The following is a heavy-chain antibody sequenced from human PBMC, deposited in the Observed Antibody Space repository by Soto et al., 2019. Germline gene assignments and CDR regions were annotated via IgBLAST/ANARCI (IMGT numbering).Heavy chain of an antibody. CDR1: GGSISSSSYY. V-gene: IGHV4-39*01. CDR2: IYYSGST. CDR3: IAAENYYYYYMDV. J-gene: IGHJ6*03. D-gene: IGHD6-6*01. Sequence: PSETLSLTCTVSGGSISSSSYYWGWIRQPPGEGLEWIGSIYYSGSTYYNPSLKSRVTLSVDTSKNQFSLKLSSVTAADTAVYYCIAAENYYYYYMDVWGKGTTVTVSS.